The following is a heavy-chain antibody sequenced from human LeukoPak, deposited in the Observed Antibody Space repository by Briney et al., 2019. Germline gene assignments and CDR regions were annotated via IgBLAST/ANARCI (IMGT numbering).Heavy chain of an antibody. CDR2: IYTSGRT. V-gene: IGHV4-4*09. CDR3: ASTYYYDSSGSEARFDY. D-gene: IGHD3-22*01. J-gene: IGHJ4*02. Sequence: SETLSLTCTVSGGSISSYYWSWIRQPPGKGLEWIGYIYTSGRTNYNPSLKSRVTISVDTSKNQFSLKLSSVTAADTAVYYCASTYYYDSSGSEARFDYWGQGTLVTVSS. CDR1: GGSISSYY.